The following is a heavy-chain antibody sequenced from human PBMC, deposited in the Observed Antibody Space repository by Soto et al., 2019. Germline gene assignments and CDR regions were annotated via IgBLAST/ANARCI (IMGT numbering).Heavy chain of an antibody. CDR1: GYSIRGHHYY. CDR3: AYGSSSAWIDK. CDR2: VYFSGGNS. D-gene: IGHD6-25*01. V-gene: IGHV4-39*01. J-gene: IGHJ1*01. Sequence: XETLSLTCSVSGYSIRGHHYYWGWIRQAPGKGLEWVGSVYFSGGNSYYNPSLKSRVTISVDTSYSKFFLRLNSVTAADTAVYFCAYGSSSAWIDKWGQGPLVTVSS.